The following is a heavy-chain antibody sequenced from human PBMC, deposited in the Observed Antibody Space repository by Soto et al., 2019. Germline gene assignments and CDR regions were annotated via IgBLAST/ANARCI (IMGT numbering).Heavy chain of an antibody. CDR3: AKDPNNYIYYDSSGSFDY. V-gene: IGHV3-23*01. CDR2: ISGSGGST. CDR1: GFTFSSYA. D-gene: IGHD3-22*01. J-gene: IGHJ4*02. Sequence: GGSLRLSCAASGFTFSSYAMSWVRQAPGKGLEWVSAISGSGGSTYYADSVKGRFTISRDNSKKTLYLQMNSLRAEDTAVYYCAKDPNNYIYYDSSGSFDYWGQGTLVTVSS.